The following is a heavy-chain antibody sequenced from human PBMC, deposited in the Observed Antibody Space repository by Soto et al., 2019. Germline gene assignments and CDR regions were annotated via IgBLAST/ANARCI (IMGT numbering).Heavy chain of an antibody. CDR1: GDSINNYY. V-gene: IGHV4-59*01. CDR3: ARDSRYCNRTSCSALDAFDI. Sequence: SETLSLTCTVSGDSINNYYWSWIRQPPGKGLEWIGYIYYSGSANYNPSLKSRVTISLDTSKNQFSLKLRSVTAADTAVYYCARDSRYCNRTSCSALDAFDIWGQGTMVT. J-gene: IGHJ3*02. CDR2: IYYSGSA. D-gene: IGHD2-2*01.